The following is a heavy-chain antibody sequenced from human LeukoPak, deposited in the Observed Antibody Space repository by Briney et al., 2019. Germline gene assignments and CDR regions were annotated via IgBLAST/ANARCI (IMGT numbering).Heavy chain of an antibody. D-gene: IGHD3-22*01. CDR2: INHSGST. J-gene: IGHJ4*02. CDR1: GGSFNGYY. V-gene: IGHV4-34*01. CDR3: ARSLGGGASGYYNATFDY. Sequence: SETLSLTCAVYGGSFNGYYWSWIRQPPGKGLEWIGEINHSGSTNYNPSLKSRVTISVDTSKNQFSLKLSSVTAADTAVYYCARSLGGGASGYYNATFDYWGQGTLVTVSS.